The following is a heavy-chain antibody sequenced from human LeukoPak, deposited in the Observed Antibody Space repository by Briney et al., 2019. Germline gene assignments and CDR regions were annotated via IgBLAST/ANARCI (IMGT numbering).Heavy chain of an antibody. D-gene: IGHD6-19*01. J-gene: IGHJ4*02. CDR3: ARGYSSGWYYFDY. CDR2: IYADGST. Sequence: GGSLRLSCAASGFTVRSTYMSWVRQAPGKGLEWVSVIYADGSTYYADSVKGRFTISRDNSKNTMSFQVNSLRAEDTAVYYCARGYSSGWYYFDYWGQGTLVTVSS. V-gene: IGHV3-53*01. CDR1: GFTVRSTY.